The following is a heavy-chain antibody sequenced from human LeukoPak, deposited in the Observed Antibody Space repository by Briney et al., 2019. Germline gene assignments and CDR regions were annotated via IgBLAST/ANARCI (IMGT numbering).Heavy chain of an antibody. D-gene: IGHD5-12*01. CDR3: ARGTSGYHNT. J-gene: IGHJ4*02. V-gene: IGHV3-66*01. CDR2: IYSGGST. Sequence: PGGSLRLSCAASEFSVGSNYMTWVRQAPGKGLEWVSLIYSGGSTYYAASVKGSLTISTGNSTNTLHLQLNSLRADDTAVYYCARGTSGYHNTGGQGTLVTVSS. CDR1: EFSVGSNY.